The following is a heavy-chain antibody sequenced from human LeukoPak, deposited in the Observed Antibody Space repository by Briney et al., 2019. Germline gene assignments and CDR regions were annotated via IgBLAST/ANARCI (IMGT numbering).Heavy chain of an antibody. CDR3: VKQWSLAAAGTLDF. CDR1: GFDFSNYA. J-gene: IGHJ4*02. V-gene: IGHV3-23*01. CDR2: IGGSESGT. D-gene: IGHD6-13*01. Sequence: GGSLRLSCAASGFDFSNYAMAWVRQAPGKGLEWVSAIGGSESGTFYRDSVKGRFTISRDNSNNRLYLQMSSLRAEDTAVYYCVKQWSLAAAGTLDFWGQGTLVTVSS.